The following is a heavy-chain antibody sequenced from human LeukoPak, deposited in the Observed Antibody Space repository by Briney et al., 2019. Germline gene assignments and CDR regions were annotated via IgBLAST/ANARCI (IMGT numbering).Heavy chain of an antibody. CDR1: GYTFTGYY. J-gene: IGHJ6*03. Sequence: GASVKVSCKASGYTFTGYYMHWVRQAPGQGLEWMGWINPNSGGTNYAQKFQGWVTMTRDTSISTAYMELSRLRSDDTAVYYCATRRYYYGSGSLSDRLYYMDVWGKGTTVTVSS. CDR3: ATRRYYYGSGSLSDRLYYMDV. CDR2: INPNSGGT. D-gene: IGHD3-10*01. V-gene: IGHV1-2*04.